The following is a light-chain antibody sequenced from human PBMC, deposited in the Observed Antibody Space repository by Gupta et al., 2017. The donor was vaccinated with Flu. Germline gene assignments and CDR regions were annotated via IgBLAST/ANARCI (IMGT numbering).Light chain of an antibody. CDR1: QSINGW. CDR3: QQYKNYPST. J-gene: IGKJ2*01. CDR2: AAS. V-gene: IGKV1-5*01. Sequence: PSTLSASVGDRVTITCRASQSINGWLAWYQQKPGKAPKFLIYAASSLQSGVPSRFSGSGSGTEFTLTISSLQPDDFATYYCQQYKNYPSTFGQGTKLETK.